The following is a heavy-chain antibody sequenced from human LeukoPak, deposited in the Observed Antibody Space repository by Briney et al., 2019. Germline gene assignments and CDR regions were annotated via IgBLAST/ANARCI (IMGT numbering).Heavy chain of an antibody. D-gene: IGHD3-22*01. CDR1: GGSFSGYH. Sequence: SETLSLTCAVYGGSFSGYHWTWIRQSPGKGLEWIGDINPSGSTYYNPSLKSRLTISVDTSKNQCSLKLRSVTAADTAVYYCARGRHDITMIVVVMTSVSYYLDVWGKGTTVTVS. CDR2: INPSGST. J-gene: IGHJ6*03. CDR3: ARGRHDITMIVVVMTSVSYYLDV. V-gene: IGHV4-34*01.